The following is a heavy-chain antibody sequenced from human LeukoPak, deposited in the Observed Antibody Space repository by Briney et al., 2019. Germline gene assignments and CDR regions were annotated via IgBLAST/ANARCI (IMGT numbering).Heavy chain of an antibody. J-gene: IGHJ4*02. D-gene: IGHD4-17*01. Sequence: GGSLRLFCAASGFIFDDYAMHWVRQAPGKGLEWVSLVTWDGGYTSYADSVKGRFTISRDNSKNSLYLQMNSLRPDDTALYYCAKGATTANSYFFDYWGQGTLVTVSS. CDR1: GFIFDDYA. CDR2: VTWDGGYT. CDR3: AKGATTANSYFFDY. V-gene: IGHV3-43D*03.